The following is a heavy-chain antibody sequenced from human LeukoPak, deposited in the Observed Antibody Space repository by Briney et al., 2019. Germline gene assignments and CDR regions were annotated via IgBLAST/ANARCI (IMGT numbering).Heavy chain of an antibody. V-gene: IGHV3-23*01. CDR1: GFTLNSYT. J-gene: IGHJ4*02. CDR2: ISGSGDNT. Sequence: GGSLRLSCAASGFTLNSYTMSWVRQAPGKGLEWVSSISGSGDNTYYADSVKGRFTISRGNSKNTLYLQMNSLRAEDTAVYYCAKLGRYQLPLDDYWGQGTLVTVSS. CDR3: AKLGRYQLPLDDY. D-gene: IGHD2-2*01.